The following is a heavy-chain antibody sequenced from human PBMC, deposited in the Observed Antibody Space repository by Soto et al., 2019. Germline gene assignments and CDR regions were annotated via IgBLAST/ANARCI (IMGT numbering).Heavy chain of an antibody. Sequence: GGSLRLSCATSGFTFDDYGMSWVRQVPGKGLEWVSGVNWNAAGIGYADSVKGRFTISRDNAKNSLYLQMNSLRAEDTAFYYCARRPSRYCSSTTCYASDYWGLGTLVTVSS. CDR1: GFTFDDYG. J-gene: IGHJ4*02. D-gene: IGHD2-2*01. V-gene: IGHV3-20*04. CDR2: VNWNAAGI. CDR3: ARRPSRYCSSTTCYASDY.